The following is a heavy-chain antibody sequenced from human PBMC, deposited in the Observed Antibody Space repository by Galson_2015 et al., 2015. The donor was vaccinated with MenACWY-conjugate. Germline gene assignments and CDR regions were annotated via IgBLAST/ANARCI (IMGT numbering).Heavy chain of an antibody. Sequence: SVKVSCKASGYTFTSYGITWVRQAPGQGLEWMGWISAYNGNTNYAQKLQDRVTMTTDTPTSTAYMELRSLRSDDTAVYYCARWLPGTFDAFDMWGQGTMVTVSS. CDR1: GYTFTSYG. D-gene: IGHD5-12*01. CDR3: ARWLPGTFDAFDM. CDR2: ISAYNGNT. J-gene: IGHJ3*02. V-gene: IGHV1-18*01.